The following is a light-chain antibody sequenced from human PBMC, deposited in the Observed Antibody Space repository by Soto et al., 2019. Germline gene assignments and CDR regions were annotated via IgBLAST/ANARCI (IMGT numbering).Light chain of an antibody. CDR2: DAS. Sequence: EIVLTQSPGTLSLSLGERATLSCRTSQSVSSSYLDWYQQKPGQAPKLLIYDASYRATGIPDRFSGSGSGTDVTLTISRLEPEDFAVYFCQQYGNSEAFGQGTKVEIK. J-gene: IGKJ1*01. V-gene: IGKV3-20*01. CDR1: QSVSSSY. CDR3: QQYGNSEA.